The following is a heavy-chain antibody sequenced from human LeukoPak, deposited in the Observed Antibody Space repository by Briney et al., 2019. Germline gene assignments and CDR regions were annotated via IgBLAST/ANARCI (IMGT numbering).Heavy chain of an antibody. Sequence: GGSLRLSCAASGFTFSSYSMNWVRQAPGKGLEWVSSISSSSSYIYYADSVKGRFTISRDNAKNSLYLQMNSLRAEDTALYYCAKAIRLAVAGRGNAFDMWGQGTMVTVSS. CDR2: ISSSSSYI. V-gene: IGHV3-21*04. CDR1: GFTFSSYS. D-gene: IGHD6-19*01. J-gene: IGHJ3*02. CDR3: AKAIRLAVAGRGNAFDM.